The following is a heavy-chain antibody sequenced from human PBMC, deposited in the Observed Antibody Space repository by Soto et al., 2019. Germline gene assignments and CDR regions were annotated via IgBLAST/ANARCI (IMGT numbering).Heavy chain of an antibody. Sequence: QVQLVQSGAEVKKPGASVKVSCKASGYTFTSYGISWVRQAPGQGLEWMGWISAYNGNTNYAQKLQGRVTMTTDTSESTAYMEQRCLRSDATAVYYCARAVPRYYYDSSGYTYYFDSWGQGTLVTVSS. CDR1: GYTFTSYG. D-gene: IGHD3-22*01. V-gene: IGHV1-18*01. CDR2: ISAYNGNT. J-gene: IGHJ4*02. CDR3: ARAVPRYYYDSSGYTYYFDS.